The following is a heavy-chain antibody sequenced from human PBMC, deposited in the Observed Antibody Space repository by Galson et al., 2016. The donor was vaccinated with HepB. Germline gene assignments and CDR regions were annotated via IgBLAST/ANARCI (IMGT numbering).Heavy chain of an antibody. CDR3: ARDPSYYSGMDV. V-gene: IGHV3-23*01. Sequence: SLRLSCAASGFMFSSYWMSWVRQAPGKGLEWVSAISGSDGSTYYADSVKGRFTISRDNSKNTLYLQMNSLRAEDTAVYYCARDPSYYSGMDVWGQGTTVTVSS. CDR2: ISGSDGST. CDR1: GFMFSSYW. J-gene: IGHJ6*02.